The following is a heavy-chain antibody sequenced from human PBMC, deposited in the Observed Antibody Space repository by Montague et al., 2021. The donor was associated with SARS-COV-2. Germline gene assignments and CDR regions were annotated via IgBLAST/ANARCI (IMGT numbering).Heavy chain of an antibody. D-gene: IGHD4-17*01. J-gene: IGHJ4*02. V-gene: IGHV4-59*01. CDR3: ARVGAYGDYPTPPTFDY. Sequence: SETLSLTCTVSGGSISSYYWSWIRQPPGKGLEWIGYIYYSGSTNYNPSLKSRVTISVDTSKNLFSLKLSSVTAADTAVYYCARVGAYGDYPTPPTFDYWGQGTLVTVSS. CDR2: IYYSGST. CDR1: GGSISSYY.